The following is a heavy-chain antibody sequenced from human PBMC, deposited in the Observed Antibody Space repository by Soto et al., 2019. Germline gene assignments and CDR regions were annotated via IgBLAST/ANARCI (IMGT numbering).Heavy chain of an antibody. V-gene: IGHV4-61*08. CDR2: IYYSGST. D-gene: IGHD3-22*01. J-gene: IGHJ4*02. Sequence: PSETLSLTCTVSGVSISSGGYYWSWIRQHPGKGLECIGYIYYSGSTNYNPSLKSRVTISVDTSKSQFSLKLSSVTAADTAVYYCARGANYYDSSGYLGDFDYWGQGTLVTVSS. CDR3: ARGANYYDSSGYLGDFDY. CDR1: GVSISSGGYY.